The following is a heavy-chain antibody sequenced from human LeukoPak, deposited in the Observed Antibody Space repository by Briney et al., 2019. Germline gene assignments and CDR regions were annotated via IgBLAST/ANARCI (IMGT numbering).Heavy chain of an antibody. D-gene: IGHD2-2*01. CDR2: LSYDGSNK. CDR1: GFTFRSYG. J-gene: IGHJ4*02. Sequence: GGSLRLSCAASGFTFRSYGMHWVRQAPGKGLEWVAVLSYDGSNKNYADSVKGRFTISRDNSKDTLYLQMNSLGAADTAVYYCAKDGGGYCNNSSCWGQGTLVTVSS. V-gene: IGHV3-30*18. CDR3: AKDGGGYCNNSSC.